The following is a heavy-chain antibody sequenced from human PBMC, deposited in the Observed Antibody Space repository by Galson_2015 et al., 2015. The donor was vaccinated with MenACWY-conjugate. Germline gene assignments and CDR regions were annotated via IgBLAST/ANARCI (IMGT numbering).Heavy chain of an antibody. CDR3: AKGVWGTFDY. V-gene: IGHV3-23*01. CDR1: GFTFNNYA. D-gene: IGHD3-16*01. J-gene: IGHJ4*02. Sequence: LRLSCSASGFTFNNYAMSWVRQVPGKGLEWVSVIGNSGGSTSYADSVKGRFTISRDNSKNTLYLQMNSLRAEDTAVYYCAKGVWGTFDYWGQGTLVTVSS. CDR2: IGNSGGST.